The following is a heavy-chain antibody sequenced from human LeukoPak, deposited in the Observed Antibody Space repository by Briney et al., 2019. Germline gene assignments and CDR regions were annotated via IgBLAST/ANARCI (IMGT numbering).Heavy chain of an antibody. V-gene: IGHV1-18*01. CDR2: ISAYNGNT. Sequence: ASVKVSCKASGGTFSSYAISWVRQAPGQALEWMGWISAYNGNTNYAQKLQGRVTMTTDTSTSTAYMELRSLRSDDTAVYYCARLVGPPAALRVVSYYYYYIDVWGKGTTVTVSS. CDR3: ARLVGPPAALRVVSYYYYYIDV. D-gene: IGHD2-2*01. J-gene: IGHJ6*03. CDR1: GGTFSSYA.